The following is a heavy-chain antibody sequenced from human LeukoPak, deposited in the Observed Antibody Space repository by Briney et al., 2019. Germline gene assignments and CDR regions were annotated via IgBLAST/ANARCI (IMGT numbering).Heavy chain of an antibody. CDR1: GGSISSYY. J-gene: IGHJ4*02. V-gene: IGHV4-59*12. CDR3: ARGRFLDY. Sequence: SETLSLTCTVSGGSISSYYWSWIRQPPGKGLEWIGYIYYSGSTNYNPSLKSRVTISVDTSKNQFSLKLSSVTAADTAVYYCARGRFLDYWGQGTLVTVSS. CDR2: IYYSGST. D-gene: IGHD2/OR15-2a*01.